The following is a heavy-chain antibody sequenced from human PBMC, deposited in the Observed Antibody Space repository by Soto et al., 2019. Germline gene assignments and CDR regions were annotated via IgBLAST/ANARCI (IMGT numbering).Heavy chain of an antibody. CDR3: ARSLPLRGEDYYYYGMDV. CDR1: GGTFSSYA. D-gene: IGHD3-10*01. Sequence: QVQLVQSGAEVKKPGSSVKVSCKASGGTFSSYAISWVRQAPGQGLEWMEGIIPIFGTANYAQKFQGRVTITADESTSTAYMELSSLRSEDTAVYYCARSLPLRGEDYYYYGMDVWGQGTTVTVSS. J-gene: IGHJ6*02. V-gene: IGHV1-69*12. CDR2: IIPIFGTA.